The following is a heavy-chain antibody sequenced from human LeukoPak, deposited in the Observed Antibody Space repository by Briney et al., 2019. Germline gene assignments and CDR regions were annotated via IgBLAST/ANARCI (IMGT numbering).Heavy chain of an antibody. J-gene: IGHJ4*02. CDR2: IYSGGST. D-gene: IGHD6-19*01. CDR3: ARVLSAIALGHVFDY. CDR1: GFTVSSNY. Sequence: PGGSLRLSCAASGFTVSSNYMSWVRQAPGKGLEWVSVIYSGGSTYYADSVKGRFTISRDNSKNTLYLQMDSLRAEDTAVYYCARVLSAIALGHVFDYWGQGTLVTVSS. V-gene: IGHV3-53*01.